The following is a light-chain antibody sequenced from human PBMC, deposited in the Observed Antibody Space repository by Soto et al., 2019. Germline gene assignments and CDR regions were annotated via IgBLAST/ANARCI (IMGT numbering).Light chain of an antibody. J-gene: IGLJ1*01. CDR3: SSYTSSSTRV. CDR2: EDS. CDR1: SSDAGGYNY. Sequence: QSVLTQPASVSGSPGQSITISCTGTSSDAGGYNYVSWYQQHPGKAPKLRIYEDSNRPSGVSNRFSGSKSGNTASLTISGLQAEDEADYYCSSYTSSSTRVFGTGTKVTVL. V-gene: IGLV2-14*01.